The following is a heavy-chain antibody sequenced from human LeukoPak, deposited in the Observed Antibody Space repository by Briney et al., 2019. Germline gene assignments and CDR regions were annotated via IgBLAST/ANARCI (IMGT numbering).Heavy chain of an antibody. Sequence: GGSLRLSCAASGFTFSVSVLHWVRQAPGKGLEYVSVISSNGGSTSYANSVKGRFTISRDNSKNTLYLQMGSLRAEDMAVYYCARDLSGGGLDYWGQGTLVTVSS. V-gene: IGHV3-64*01. CDR2: ISSNGGST. CDR1: GFTFSVSV. CDR3: ARDLSGGGLDY. D-gene: IGHD3-10*01. J-gene: IGHJ4*02.